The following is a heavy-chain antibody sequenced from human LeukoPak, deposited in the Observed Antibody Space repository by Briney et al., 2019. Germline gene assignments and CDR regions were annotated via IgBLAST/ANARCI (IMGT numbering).Heavy chain of an antibody. Sequence: PGGSLRLSCGASGLTVSSKYMSWVRQAPGKGLEWVLVIYSGGYTDYADSVKGRFSISRDNSQNTVYLQMNSLRVEDTAIYYCARDWPGIDYWGQGTLVIVSS. CDR1: GLTVSSKY. V-gene: IGHV3-53*01. J-gene: IGHJ4*02. CDR3: ARDWPGIDY. CDR2: IYSGGYT.